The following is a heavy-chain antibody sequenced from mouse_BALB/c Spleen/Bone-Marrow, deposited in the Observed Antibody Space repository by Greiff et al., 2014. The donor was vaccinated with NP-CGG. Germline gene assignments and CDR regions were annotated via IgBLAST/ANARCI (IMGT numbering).Heavy chain of an antibody. CDR3: AREKVPYYYAMDY. CDR1: GDSITSGY. V-gene: IGHV3-8*02. Sequence: VQLQQSGPSLVKPSQTLSLTCSVTGDSITSGYWNWIRKFPGNKLEYMGYISHSGSTYYNPSLKSRISITRDTSKNQYYLQLNSVTTEDTATYYCAREKVPYYYAMDYWGQGTSVTVSS. J-gene: IGHJ4*01. D-gene: IGHD5-1*01. CDR2: ISHSGST.